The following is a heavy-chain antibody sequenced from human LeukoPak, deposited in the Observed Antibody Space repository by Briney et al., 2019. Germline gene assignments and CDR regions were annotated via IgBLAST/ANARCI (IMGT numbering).Heavy chain of an antibody. D-gene: IGHD3-10*01. V-gene: IGHV3-23*01. Sequence: PGGSLRLSCAASGFTFSSYAMSWVRQAPGKGLEWVSAISGSGGSTYYADSVKGRFTISRDNSKNTLYLQMNSLRPEDTAVYYCAKDSDYYGSRGMADYWGQGTLVTVSS. J-gene: IGHJ4*02. CDR3: AKDSDYYGSRGMADY. CDR1: GFTFSSYA. CDR2: ISGSGGST.